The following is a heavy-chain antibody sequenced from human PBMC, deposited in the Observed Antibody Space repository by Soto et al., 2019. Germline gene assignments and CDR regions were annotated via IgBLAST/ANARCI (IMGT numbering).Heavy chain of an antibody. V-gene: IGHV1-18*01. CDR2: ISAYNGNT. CDR3: ATDPGFRSDY. Sequence: QVQLVQSGAEVKKPGASVKVSCKASGYTFTSYGISWVRQAPGQGLEWMGWISAYNGNTNYAQKLKGRVTMTTDTSTRTAYMELRSVRSDDKAVYDCATDPGFRSDYWGQGTLVTVSS. J-gene: IGHJ4*02. D-gene: IGHD3-9*01. CDR1: GYTFTSYG.